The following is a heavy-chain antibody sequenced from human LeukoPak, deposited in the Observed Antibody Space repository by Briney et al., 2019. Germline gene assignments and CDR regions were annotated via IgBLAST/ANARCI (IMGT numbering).Heavy chain of an antibody. J-gene: IGHJ5*02. V-gene: IGHV1-46*01. CDR1: AYTFSSYL. CDR2: IDPSGGST. Sequence: ASVKISCKASAYTFSSYLIHWVRQDPGQGLEWMGIIDPSGGSTAYAQKFQGRVTMTRDTSTSTVYMELSSLRSEDTAVYYCARDLGLRGVTNWFDPWGQGTLVTVSS. CDR3: ARDLGLRGVTNWFDP. D-gene: IGHD3-10*01.